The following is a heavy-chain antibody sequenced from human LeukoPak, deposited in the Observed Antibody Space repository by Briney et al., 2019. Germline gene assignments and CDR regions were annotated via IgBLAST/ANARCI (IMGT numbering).Heavy chain of an antibody. CDR3: IVGTSGFYYFDY. CDR2: IYSGGST. Sequence: GGSLRLSCAASGFTFSSNYMSWVRQTPGRGLECLSIIYSGGSTYYTDSVRGRFTISRDNSKNTLYLQMNSLRAEDTAVYYCIVGTSGFYYFDYWGQGTLVTVSS. D-gene: IGHD5-12*01. CDR1: GFTFSSNY. J-gene: IGHJ4*02. V-gene: IGHV3-66*01.